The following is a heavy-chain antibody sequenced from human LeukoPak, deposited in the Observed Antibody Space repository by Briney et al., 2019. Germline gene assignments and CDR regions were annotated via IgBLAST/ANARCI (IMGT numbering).Heavy chain of an antibody. CDR1: GFTFSNYA. D-gene: IGHD1-26*01. Sequence: GGSLRLSCAASGFTFSNYAMHWVRQAPGKGLECVSAISSNGGSTYYANSVKGRFTISRDNSKNTLYLQMGSLRAEDMAVYYCARDRGIYSGSYLFDYWGQGTLVTVSS. V-gene: IGHV3-64*01. CDR2: ISSNGGST. J-gene: IGHJ4*02. CDR3: ARDRGIYSGSYLFDY.